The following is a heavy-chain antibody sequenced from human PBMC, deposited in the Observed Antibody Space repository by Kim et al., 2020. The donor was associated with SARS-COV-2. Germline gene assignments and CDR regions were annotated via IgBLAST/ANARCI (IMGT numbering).Heavy chain of an antibody. D-gene: IGHD6-19*01. CDR3: ARGSWVYGVGIAVAGPFDY. J-gene: IGHJ4*02. V-gene: IGHV4-59*01. CDR2: IYYSGST. CDR1: GGSISSYY. Sequence: SETLSLTCTVSGGSISSYYWSWIRQPPRKGLEWIGYIYYSGSTNYNPSLKSRVTISVDTSKNQFSLKLSSVTAADTAVYYCARGSWVYGVGIAVAGPFDYWGQRTLVTVSS.